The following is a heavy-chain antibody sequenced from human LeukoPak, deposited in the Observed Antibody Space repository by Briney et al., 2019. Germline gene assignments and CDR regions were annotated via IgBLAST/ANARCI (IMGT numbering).Heavy chain of an antibody. Sequence: GGSLRLSCAASGFTFSSYAMSWVRQAPGKGLEWVSAISGRGGSTYYADSVKGQFTNSRDNSKNTLYLQMNSLRAEDTAVYYCAKSHEIWELLDEHYFDYWGQGTLVTVSS. D-gene: IGHD1-26*01. J-gene: IGHJ4*02. CDR1: GFTFSSYA. V-gene: IGHV3-23*01. CDR3: AKSHEIWELLDEHYFDY. CDR2: ISGRGGST.